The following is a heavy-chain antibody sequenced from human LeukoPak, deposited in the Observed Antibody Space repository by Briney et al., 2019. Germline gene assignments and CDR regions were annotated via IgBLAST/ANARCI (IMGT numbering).Heavy chain of an antibody. CDR2: ISAYNGNT. J-gene: IGHJ4*02. D-gene: IGHD2-21*02. CDR1: GYTFTSYG. Sequence: ASVKVSCKASGYTFTSYGISWVRQAPGQGLEWMGWISAYNGNTNYAQKLQGRVTMTTDTSTSTAYMELRSLRSDDTAVYYCAREGLILWWRLLGELDYWGQGTLVTVSS. CDR3: AREGLILWWRLLGELDY. V-gene: IGHV1-18*01.